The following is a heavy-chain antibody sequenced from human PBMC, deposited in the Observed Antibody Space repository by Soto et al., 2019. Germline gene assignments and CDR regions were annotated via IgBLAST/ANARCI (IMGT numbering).Heavy chain of an antibody. J-gene: IGHJ4*02. CDR2: MDPDNGDA. V-gene: IGHV1-8*01. CDR3: ARGKSGSDAFDN. Sequence: QVQLVQSGPEMKKPGASVKVSCQTSGYRFTDYHINWVRQAAGRGLEWLGWMDPDNGDAGYVQKFQGRVTMTRDTSTTTAYMNLSRLKSEDAAVYYCARGKSGSDAFDNWGQGTLVNVSS. D-gene: IGHD1-26*01. CDR1: GYRFTDYH.